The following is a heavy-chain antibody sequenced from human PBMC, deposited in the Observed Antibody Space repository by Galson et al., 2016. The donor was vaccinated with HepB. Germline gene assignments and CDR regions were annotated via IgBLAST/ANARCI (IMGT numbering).Heavy chain of an antibody. Sequence: TLSLTCNVSGDSISNGPYYWNWIRQHPGKGLEWIGYIYYSGITYYSPSLRSRVTISIDTSKNQFSLKLTSVTAADTAVYYCARDLGGRNFLEIFDSWGQGIPVTVSS. CDR1: GDSISNGPYY. D-gene: IGHD4-23*01. J-gene: IGHJ4*02. CDR3: ARDLGGRNFLEIFDS. V-gene: IGHV4-31*03. CDR2: IYYSGIT.